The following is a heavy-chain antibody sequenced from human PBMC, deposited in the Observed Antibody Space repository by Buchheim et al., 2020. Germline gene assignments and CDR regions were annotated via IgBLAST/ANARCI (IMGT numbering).Heavy chain of an antibody. D-gene: IGHD3-10*01. CDR1: GFTFSSYG. CDR2: ISYDGSNK. CDR3: AGAGLAGSYST. J-gene: IGHJ5*02. Sequence: QVQLVESGGGVVQPGRSLRLSCAASGFTFSSYGMHWVRQAPGKGLEWVAVISYDGSNKYYADSVKGRFTISRANSKNTLYLQMNSLRAEDTAVYYCAGAGLAGSYSTWGQGTL. V-gene: IGHV3-30*03.